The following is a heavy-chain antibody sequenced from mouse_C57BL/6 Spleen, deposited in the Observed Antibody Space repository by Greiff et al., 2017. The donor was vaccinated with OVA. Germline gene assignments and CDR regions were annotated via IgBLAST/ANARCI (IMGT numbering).Heavy chain of an antibody. V-gene: IGHV1-80*01. Sequence: QVQLQQSGAELVKPGASVKISCKASGYAFSSYWMNWVKQRPGKGLEWIGQIYPGDGDTNYNGKFKGKATLTADKSSSTAYMQLSSLTSEDSAVYFCARSPTWTRAMDYWGQGTSVTVSS. D-gene: IGHD2-10*01. J-gene: IGHJ4*01. CDR3: ARSPTWTRAMDY. CDR2: IYPGDGDT. CDR1: GYAFSSYW.